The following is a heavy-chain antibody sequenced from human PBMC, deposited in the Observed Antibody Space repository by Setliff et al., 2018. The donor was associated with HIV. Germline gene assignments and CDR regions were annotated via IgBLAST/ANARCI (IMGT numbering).Heavy chain of an antibody. J-gene: IGHJ3*02. CDR3: ARAPMVPRSEAFDI. D-gene: IGHD3-10*01. CDR1: GVSISSGGYY. Sequence: SETLSLTCTVSGVSISSGGYYWSWIRQHPGKGLEWIGYIYYSESTYYNPSLRSRLTISMDTSKNQFSLKLSSVTAADTVVYYCARAPMVPRSEAFDIWGQGTMVTVSS. CDR2: IYYSEST. V-gene: IGHV4-31*03.